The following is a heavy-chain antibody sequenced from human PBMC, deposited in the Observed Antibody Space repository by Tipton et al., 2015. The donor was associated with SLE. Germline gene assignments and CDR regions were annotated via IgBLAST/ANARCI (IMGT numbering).Heavy chain of an antibody. CDR2: IYASGST. Sequence: TLSLTRTVSDGSISDYYWTWIRQPAGEGLEWIGRIYASGSTNYNPSLRSRAAMSVDTSKSHFSLKLTSLTAADAAVYYCARAPGQGIHDVLDIWGQGTMVTVSS. CDR3: ARAPGQGIHDVLDI. V-gene: IGHV4-4*07. D-gene: IGHD6-13*01. CDR1: DGSISDYY. J-gene: IGHJ3*02.